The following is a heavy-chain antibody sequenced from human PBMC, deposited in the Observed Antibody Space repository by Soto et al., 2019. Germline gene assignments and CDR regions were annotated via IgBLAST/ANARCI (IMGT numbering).Heavy chain of an antibody. Sequence: GGSLRLSCAASGFTVSSNYMSWVRQAPGKGLEWVSVIYSGGSTYYADSVKGRFTISRDNSKNTLYLQMNSLRAEDTAVYYCERGRLNYPFDYGGQETLVTVPS. CDR3: ERGRLNYPFDY. V-gene: IGHV3-66*01. CDR1: GFTVSSNY. D-gene: IGHD2-8*01. CDR2: IYSGGST. J-gene: IGHJ4*02.